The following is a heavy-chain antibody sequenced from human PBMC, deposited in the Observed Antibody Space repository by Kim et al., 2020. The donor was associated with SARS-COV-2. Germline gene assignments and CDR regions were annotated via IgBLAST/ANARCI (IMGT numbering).Heavy chain of an antibody. CDR2: IIPIFGTA. D-gene: IGHD5-18*01. J-gene: IGHJ4*02. V-gene: IGHV1-69*13. Sequence: SVKVSCKASGGTFSSYAISWVRQAPGQGLEWMGGIIPIFGTANYAQKFQGRVTITADESTSTAYMELSSLRSEDTAVYYCARDGVADTAMNLFDWGQGTLVTVSS. CDR3: ARDGVADTAMNLFD. CDR1: GGTFSSYA.